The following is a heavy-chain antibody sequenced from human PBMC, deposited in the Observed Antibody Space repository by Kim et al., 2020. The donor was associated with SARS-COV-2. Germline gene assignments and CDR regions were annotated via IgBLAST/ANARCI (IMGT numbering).Heavy chain of an antibody. J-gene: IGHJ4*02. CDR2: ISGDGGST. V-gene: IGHV3-43*02. CDR3: ANSLSRYYFDY. CDR1: GFTFDDYA. Sequence: GGSLRLSCAASGFTFDDYAMHWVRQAPGKGLEWVSLISGDGGSTYYADSVKGRFTISRDNSKNSLYLQMNSLRTEDTALYYCANSLSRYYFDYWGQGTLVTVSS.